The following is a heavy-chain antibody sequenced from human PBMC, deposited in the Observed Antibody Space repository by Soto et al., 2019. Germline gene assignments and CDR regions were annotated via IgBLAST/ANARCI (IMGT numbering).Heavy chain of an antibody. V-gene: IGHV3-23*01. D-gene: IGHD2-21*02. CDR1: GFTFSGYA. J-gene: IGHJ4*02. Sequence: EVQLLESGGDLVQPGRSLRLSCAASGFTFSGYAMSWVRQAPGKGLEWVSVIHGGGNSAYYADSVKGRFTISRDNSKNTLYLQMISLRGDDTAVYDSAKNRGRGTASGHVDYWGQGTLVTVSS. CDR2: IHGGGNSA. CDR3: AKNRGRGTASGHVDY.